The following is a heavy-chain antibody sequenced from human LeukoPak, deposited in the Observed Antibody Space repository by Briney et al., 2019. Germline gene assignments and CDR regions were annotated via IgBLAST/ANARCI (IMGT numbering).Heavy chain of an antibody. J-gene: IGHJ4*02. D-gene: IGHD3-22*01. V-gene: IGHV1-2*02. Sequence: GASVKVSCKASGYTXTVYYIHWVRQAPGQGLEWMGWINPNSGGTNYAQKFQGRVTMTRDTSISTAYMELSRLRSDDTAVYYCALLWDYYDSSGYYRDYWGQGTLVTVSS. CDR2: INPNSGGT. CDR3: ALLWDYYDSSGYYRDY. CDR1: GYTXTVYY.